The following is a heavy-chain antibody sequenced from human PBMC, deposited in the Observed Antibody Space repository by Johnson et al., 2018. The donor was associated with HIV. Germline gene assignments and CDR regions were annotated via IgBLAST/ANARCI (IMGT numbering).Heavy chain of an antibody. Sequence: QMLLVESGGGVVQPGRSLRLSCAASGFTFSTYAMHWVRQPPGKGLEWVAALSYDASNKYYADSVKGRFTISRDNSKNTLYLQMNSLRAEDTAVYYCARVGRGLGTEDAFDIWGQGTMVTVSS. CDR2: LSYDASNK. CDR3: ARVGRGLGTEDAFDI. D-gene: IGHD1-14*01. CDR1: GFTFSTYA. J-gene: IGHJ3*02. V-gene: IGHV3-30-3*01.